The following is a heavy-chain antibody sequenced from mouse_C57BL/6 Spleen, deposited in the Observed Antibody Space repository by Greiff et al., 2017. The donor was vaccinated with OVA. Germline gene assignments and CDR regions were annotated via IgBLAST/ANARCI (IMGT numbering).Heavy chain of an antibody. CDR2: IDPETGGT. J-gene: IGHJ1*03. Sequence: QVQLQQSGAELVRPGASVTLSCKASGYTFTDYEMHWVKQTPVHGLEWIGAIDPETGGTAYNQKFKGKAILTADKSSSTAYMELRSLTSEDSAVYYCTRDGNYWYFDVWGTGTTVTVSS. V-gene: IGHV1-15*01. CDR3: TRDGNYWYFDV. CDR1: GYTFTDYE. D-gene: IGHD2-3*01.